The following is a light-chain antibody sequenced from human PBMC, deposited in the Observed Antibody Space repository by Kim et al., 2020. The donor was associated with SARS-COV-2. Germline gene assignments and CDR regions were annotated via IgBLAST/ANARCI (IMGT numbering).Light chain of an antibody. CDR1: SSNIGNNY. V-gene: IGLV1-51*01. CDR2: DNN. J-gene: IGLJ2*01. CDR3: GTWDSSLTAVL. Sequence: QSVLTQPPSVSAAPGQKVTISCSGSSSNIGNNYVSWYQHLPGTAPKLLIYDNNNRPSGIPDRFSGSKSGTSATLGITGLQTGDEAGYYCGTWDSSLTAVLFGGGTQLTVL.